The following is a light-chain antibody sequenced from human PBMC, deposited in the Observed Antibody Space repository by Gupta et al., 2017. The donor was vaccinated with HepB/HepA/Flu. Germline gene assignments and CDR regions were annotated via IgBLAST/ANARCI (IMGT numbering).Light chain of an antibody. J-gene: IGLJ1*01. CDR1: SSNIGAGYD. CDR2: GNH. Sequence: QSVLTQPPSVSGAPGQRVTISCTGSSSNIGAGYDVHWYRQVPGTGPKVVVYGNHKRPWGVPDRFSGSRSGTSASLAITGLQAEDEADYYCQSYDSSLYVFGTGTKVIVL. CDR3: QSYDSSLYV. V-gene: IGLV1-40*01.